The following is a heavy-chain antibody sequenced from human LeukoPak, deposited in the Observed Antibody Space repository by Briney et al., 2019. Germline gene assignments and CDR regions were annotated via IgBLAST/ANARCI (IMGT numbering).Heavy chain of an antibody. Sequence: SVKISCKASGGTFSSYAISWVRQAPGQGLEWMGGIIPIFGTANYAQKFQGRVTITADKSTSTAYMELSSLRSEDTAVYYCARGGYCSGGSCYFDAFDIWGQGTMVTVSS. V-gene: IGHV1-69*06. CDR1: GGTFSSYA. CDR3: ARGGYCSGGSCYFDAFDI. CDR2: IIPIFGTA. J-gene: IGHJ3*02. D-gene: IGHD2-15*01.